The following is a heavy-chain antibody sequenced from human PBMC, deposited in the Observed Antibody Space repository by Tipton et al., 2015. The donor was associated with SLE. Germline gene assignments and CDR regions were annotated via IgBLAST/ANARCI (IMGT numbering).Heavy chain of an antibody. Sequence: TLSLTCTVSGVSISTYYWSWVRQPPGKGLEWIGYIYYSGSTNHNPSLKSRVTMSVDTSKNQFSLKLSSVTAADTAVYYCARGVGYEDLWGQGTLVTVSA. J-gene: IGHJ5*02. CDR3: ARGVGYEDL. D-gene: IGHD5-12*01. CDR2: IYYSGST. V-gene: IGHV4-59*01. CDR1: GVSISTYY.